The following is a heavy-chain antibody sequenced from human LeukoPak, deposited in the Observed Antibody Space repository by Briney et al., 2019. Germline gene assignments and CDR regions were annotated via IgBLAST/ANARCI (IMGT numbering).Heavy chain of an antibody. CDR1: RFTFRNYA. Sequence: GGSLTLSCATSRFTFRNYAMSWVRQAPGKGLEWVSAIGGSGGSTYYAESVKGRFTMSRDNSKNTVYLQMTNLGAADTALYYCARVDTTLSYKLDYWGQATLVTVSS. D-gene: IGHD1-1*01. J-gene: IGHJ4*02. V-gene: IGHV3-23*01. CDR2: IGGSGGST. CDR3: ARVDTTLSYKLDY.